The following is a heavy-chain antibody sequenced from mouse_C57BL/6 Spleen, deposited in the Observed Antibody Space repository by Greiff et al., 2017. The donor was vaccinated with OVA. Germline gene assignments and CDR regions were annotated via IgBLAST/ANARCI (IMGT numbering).Heavy chain of an antibody. Sequence: QVQLQQPGAELVKPGASVKLSCKASGYTFTSYWMQWVKRRPGQGLEWIGEIDPSDSYTNYNQKFKGKATLTVDTSSSTAYMKLSSLTSEDSAVYYCAGWEVTFDYWGQGTTLTVSS. D-gene: IGHD2-5*01. V-gene: IGHV1-50*01. J-gene: IGHJ2*01. CDR2: IDPSDSYT. CDR1: GYTFTSYW. CDR3: AGWEVTFDY.